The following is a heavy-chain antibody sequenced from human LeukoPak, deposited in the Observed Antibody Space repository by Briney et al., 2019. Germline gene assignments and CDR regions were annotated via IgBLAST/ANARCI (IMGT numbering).Heavy chain of an antibody. CDR3: AREYYYGSLGDAFDI. Sequence: GGSLRLSCAASGFTFSSYEMNWVRQAPGKGLYWVSYISSSGSTMYYADSVKGRFTISRDNAKNSLYLQMNSLRAEDTAVYYCAREYYYGSLGDAFDIWGQGTMVTVSS. D-gene: IGHD3-10*01. V-gene: IGHV3-48*03. J-gene: IGHJ3*02. CDR2: ISSSGSTM. CDR1: GFTFSSYE.